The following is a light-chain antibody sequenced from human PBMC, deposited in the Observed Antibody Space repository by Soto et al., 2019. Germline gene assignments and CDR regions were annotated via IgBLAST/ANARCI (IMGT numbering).Light chain of an antibody. V-gene: IGKV1-5*01. CDR1: QSISSW. J-gene: IGKJ5*01. CDR2: DAS. CDR3: QQGYSTTPIT. Sequence: DIQMTQSPSTLSASVGERVTMTCRASQSISSWLAWYQQKPGKAPNLLIYDASTLQSGVPSRFSGSGSGTEFTLSISSLQPEDFAAYYCQQGYSTTPITFGQGTRLEIK.